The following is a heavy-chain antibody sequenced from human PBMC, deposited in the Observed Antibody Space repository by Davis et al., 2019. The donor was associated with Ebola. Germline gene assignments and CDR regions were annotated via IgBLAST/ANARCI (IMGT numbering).Heavy chain of an antibody. CDR3: ARAGATLTQSFDN. V-gene: IGHV1-18*01. D-gene: IGHD7-27*01. CDR1: GYTFTNYG. CDR2: VSAHNGHT. Sequence: AASVKVSCKASGYTFTNYGVSWVRQAPGLGLEWMGWVSAHNGHTDYAQNFQGRVTLTTDTSTSTAYMELRSLRSHDTAVYHCARAGATLTQSFDNWGQGTLVTVSS. J-gene: IGHJ4*02.